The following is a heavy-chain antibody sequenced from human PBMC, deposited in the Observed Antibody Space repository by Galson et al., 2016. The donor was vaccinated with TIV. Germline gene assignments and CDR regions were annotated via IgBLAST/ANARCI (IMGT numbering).Heavy chain of an antibody. J-gene: IGHJ4*02. CDR3: GGERTNWGNFYY. CDR1: GYTFTSYY. D-gene: IGHD7-27*01. V-gene: IGHV1-46*03. CDR2: INPSGGDA. Sequence: SVKVSCKGSGYTFTSYYIHWVRQAPGQGLEGMGRINPSGGDATYAQKFQGRVIPTRDTSTSKIYMDLSSLTSDVTAGYFCGGERTNWGNFYYWGQGALVTVSS.